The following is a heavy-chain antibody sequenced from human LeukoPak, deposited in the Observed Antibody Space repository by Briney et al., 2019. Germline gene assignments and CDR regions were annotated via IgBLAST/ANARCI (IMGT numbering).Heavy chain of an antibody. D-gene: IGHD3-22*01. CDR1: GGTFSSYA. CDR3: ARGPTRPQRSGYYFYFDY. V-gene: IGHV1-69*05. J-gene: IGHJ4*02. Sequence: SVKVSCKASGGTFSSYAISWVRQAPGQGLEWMGGIIPTFGTANYAQKFQGRVTITTDESTSTAYMELSSLRSEDTAVYYCARGPTRPQRSGYYFYFDYWGQGTLVTVSS. CDR2: IIPTFGTA.